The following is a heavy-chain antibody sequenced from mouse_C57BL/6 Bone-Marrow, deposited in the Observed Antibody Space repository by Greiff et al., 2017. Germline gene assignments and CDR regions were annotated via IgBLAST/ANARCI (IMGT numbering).Heavy chain of an antibody. CDR1: GFNIKDYY. CDR2: IDPEDGDT. CDR3: TTTVVSRCYFVY. J-gene: IGHJ2*01. Sequence: VQLQQSGAELVRPGASVKLSCTASGFNIKDYYMHWVKQRPEQGLEWIGRIDPEDGDTEYAPKFQGKATMTADTSSNTAYLQLSSLTSEDTAVYYYTTTVVSRCYFVYWGQGTTLTVSS. D-gene: IGHD1-1*01. V-gene: IGHV14-1*01.